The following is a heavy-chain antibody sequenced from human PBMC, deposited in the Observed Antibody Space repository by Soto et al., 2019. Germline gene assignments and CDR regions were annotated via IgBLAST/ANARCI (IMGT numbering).Heavy chain of an antibody. CDR1: GGTFSSYA. CDR2: IIPIFGTA. D-gene: IGHD2-2*01. Sequence: GASVKVSCKASGGTFSSYAISWVRQAPGQGLEWMGGIIPIFGTANYAQKFQGRVTITADESTSTAYMELSSLRSEDTAVYYCASRGGYCSSTSCYGGYGMEVWGQGTTVTVSS. V-gene: IGHV1-69*13. CDR3: ASRGGYCSSTSCYGGYGMEV. J-gene: IGHJ6*02.